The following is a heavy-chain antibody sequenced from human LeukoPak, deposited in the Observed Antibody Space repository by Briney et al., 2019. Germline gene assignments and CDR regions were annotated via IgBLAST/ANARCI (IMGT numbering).Heavy chain of an antibody. V-gene: IGHV3-48*04. Sequence: PGGSLRLSCAASGFTFSSYSMNWVRQAPGKGLEWVSYISSSSSTIYYADSVKGRFTISRDNAKNSLYLQMNSLRAEDTAVYYCASSSGYNDYWGQGTLVTVSS. CDR1: GFTFSSYS. CDR2: ISSSSSTI. J-gene: IGHJ4*02. D-gene: IGHD5-12*01. CDR3: ASSSGYNDY.